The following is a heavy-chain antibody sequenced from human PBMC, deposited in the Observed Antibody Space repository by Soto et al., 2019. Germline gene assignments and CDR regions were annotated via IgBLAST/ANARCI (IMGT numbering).Heavy chain of an antibody. CDR1: GFTFDDYA. Sequence: GGSLRLSCAASGFTFDDYAMHWVRQAPGKGLEWVSGISWNSGSIGYADSVKGRFTISRDNAKNSLYLQMNSLRAEDTALYYCAKDLVGATSRWGQGTLVTVSS. CDR3: AKDLVGATSR. V-gene: IGHV3-9*01. D-gene: IGHD1-26*01. CDR2: ISWNSGSI. J-gene: IGHJ4*02.